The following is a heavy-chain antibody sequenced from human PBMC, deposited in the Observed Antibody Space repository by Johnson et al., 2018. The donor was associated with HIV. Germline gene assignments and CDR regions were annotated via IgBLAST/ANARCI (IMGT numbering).Heavy chain of an antibody. D-gene: IGHD3-22*01. V-gene: IGHV3-30*04. CDR3: ARVSKYYDSIRGAFDI. CDR1: GFTFSSYA. J-gene: IGHJ3*02. CDR2: MSYDGSSK. Sequence: QVQLVESGGGVVQPGRSLRLSCAASGFTFSSYAMHWVRQAPGKGLEWVAVMSYDGSSKYYADSVKGRFTISRDNSKNTLYLQMNSLRAEDTAVYYCARVSKYYDSIRGAFDIWGQGTMVTVSS.